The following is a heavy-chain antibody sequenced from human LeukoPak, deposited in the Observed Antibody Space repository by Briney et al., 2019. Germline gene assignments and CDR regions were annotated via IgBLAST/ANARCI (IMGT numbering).Heavy chain of an antibody. J-gene: IGHJ4*02. Sequence: GGSLRLSCAASGLTVSFNYMGWVRQAPGKGLEWVSVLYSGGDTEYAGSVKGRFTISRDDSKNTLFLQMNSLRAEDTAVYYCARAIGATGRFVWGQGTLVTVSS. CDR2: LYSGGDT. D-gene: IGHD6-13*01. CDR3: ARAIGATGRFV. V-gene: IGHV3-53*01. CDR1: GLTVSFNY.